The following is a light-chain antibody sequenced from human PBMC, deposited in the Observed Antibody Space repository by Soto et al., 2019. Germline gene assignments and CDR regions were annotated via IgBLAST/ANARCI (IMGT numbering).Light chain of an antibody. J-gene: IGKJ5*01. CDR2: DVF. V-gene: IGKV1-13*02. CDR1: QGISSA. Sequence: AIQVTQSPSSLSASVGDTVTITCRASQGISSAFAWYQQKPGKVPRLLIYDVFNLQIGVPSRFSGSGSGAYFSLTTSRLQPEDFATYDGHHLESYPCTVGQRT. CDR3: HHLESYPCT.